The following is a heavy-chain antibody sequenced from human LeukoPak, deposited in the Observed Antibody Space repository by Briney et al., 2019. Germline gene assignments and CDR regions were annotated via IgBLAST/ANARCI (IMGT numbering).Heavy chain of an antibody. J-gene: IGHJ4*02. CDR1: EFTFSSYW. CDR2: INPDGSQR. Sequence: PGGSLRLSCAASEFTFSSYWMNWVRQAPGKGLEWVANINPDGSQRNYVDSVKGRFTISRDNAKTSVFLQMNSLSADDTAVYYCFPGGNAADSWGQGTLVTVSS. V-gene: IGHV3-7*01. CDR3: FPGGNAADS. D-gene: IGHD3-16*01.